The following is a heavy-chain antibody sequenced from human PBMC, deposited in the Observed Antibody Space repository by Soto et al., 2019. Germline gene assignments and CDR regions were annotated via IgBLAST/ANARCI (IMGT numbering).Heavy chain of an antibody. J-gene: IGHJ6*01. CDR3: ARGNGLYSENGMDV. CDR2: IDDGDAT. Sequence: QVQLRESGAGLVKPSGTVSLSCSVSGGFISRGYWWMWVRRPPGKGLEWMGEIDDGDATAYGPSFRSPVSMSMDKSKNQFSLKVDSGTAADTAVYYCARGNGLYSENGMDVWGRGTSVVVSS. CDR1: GGFISRGYW. V-gene: IGHV4-4*02. D-gene: IGHD2-8*01.